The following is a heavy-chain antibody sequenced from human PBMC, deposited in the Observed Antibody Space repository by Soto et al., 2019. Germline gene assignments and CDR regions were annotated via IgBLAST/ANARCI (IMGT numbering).Heavy chain of an antibody. J-gene: IGHJ5*02. D-gene: IGHD3-3*01. CDR3: AKVPWSGSAPNYNWFDP. V-gene: IGHV3-30*18. CDR1: GFTFSSYG. Sequence: VGSLRLSCAASGFTFSSYGMHWVRQAPGKGLEWVAVISYDGSNKYYADSVKGRFTISRDNSKNTLYLQMNSLRAEDTAVYYCAKVPWSGSAPNYNWFDPWGQGTLVTVSS. CDR2: ISYDGSNK.